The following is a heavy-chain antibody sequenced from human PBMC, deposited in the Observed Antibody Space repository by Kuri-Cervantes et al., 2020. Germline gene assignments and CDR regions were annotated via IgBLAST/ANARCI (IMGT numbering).Heavy chain of an antibody. Sequence: GSLRLSCTVSGGSISSYYWSWIRQPAGKGLEWIGRIYTSGSTNYNPSLKSRVTISVDTSKNQFSLKLSSVTAADTAVYYCARLSGIAVPYYFDYWGQGTLVTVSS. CDR1: GGSISSYY. CDR3: ARLSGIAVPYYFDY. V-gene: IGHV4-4*07. J-gene: IGHJ4*02. D-gene: IGHD6-19*01. CDR2: IYTSGST.